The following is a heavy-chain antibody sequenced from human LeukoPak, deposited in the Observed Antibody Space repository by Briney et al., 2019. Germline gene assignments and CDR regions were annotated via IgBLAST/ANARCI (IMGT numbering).Heavy chain of an antibody. Sequence: GGSLRLSCAASGFTFGDYYMGWVRQAPGKGLEWVSYISSSGTTMLYPDSVKGRFTISRDNAQNSLYLQLNSLRAGDTAVYYCATASTPGLGYGGNSDRGWVWYFDLWGRGTLVTVSS. CDR2: ISSSGTTM. CDR1: GFTFGDYY. V-gene: IGHV3-11*01. J-gene: IGHJ2*01. CDR3: ATASTPGLGYGGNSDRGWVWYFDL. D-gene: IGHD4-17*01.